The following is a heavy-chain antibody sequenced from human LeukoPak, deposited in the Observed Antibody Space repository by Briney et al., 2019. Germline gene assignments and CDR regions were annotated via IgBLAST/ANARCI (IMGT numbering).Heavy chain of an antibody. CDR1: GFTLRSYA. J-gene: IGHJ5*02. Sequence: PGGSLRLSCGVSGFTLRSYAMIWVRHAPGKGVEGVAAISGSGGSTYYAASVKGRFTISRDNSKNPLYLQMNSLSAADTAVYYCAKAGAVVVPAATRWFDPWGQGTLVTVSS. CDR3: AKAGAVVVPAATRWFDP. V-gene: IGHV3-23*01. D-gene: IGHD2-2*01. CDR2: ISGSGGST.